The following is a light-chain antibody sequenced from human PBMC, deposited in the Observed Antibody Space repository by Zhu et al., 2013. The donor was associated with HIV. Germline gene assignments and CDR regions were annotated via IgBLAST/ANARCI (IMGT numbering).Light chain of an antibody. Sequence: QSALTQPASVSGSPGQSTTISCTGTSNDIGRYNLVSWYQQYPGEAPKVIIYEVTKRPSGISNRFSGSKSGTSASLAITGLQAEDEADYYCQSYDSTLRGVFGTGTKVTVL. CDR2: EVT. J-gene: IGLJ1*01. CDR3: QSYDSTLRGV. CDR1: SNDIGRYNL. V-gene: IGLV2-14*02.